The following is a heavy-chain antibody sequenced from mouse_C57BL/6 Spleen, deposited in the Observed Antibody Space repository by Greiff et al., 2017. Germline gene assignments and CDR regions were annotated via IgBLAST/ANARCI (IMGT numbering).Heavy chain of an antibody. Sequence: QVQLKQPGPELVKPGASVKLSCKASGYTFTSYDINWVKQRPGQGLEWIGGIYPSDGNTKYNEKFKGKATLTVDTSSSTAYMELHSLTSEDSAVYFYARQGTYWVACGSRGTLVTVSA. V-gene: IGHV1-85*01. CDR1: GYTFTSYD. J-gene: IGHJ3*01. CDR3: ARQGTYWVAC. CDR2: IYPSDGNT.